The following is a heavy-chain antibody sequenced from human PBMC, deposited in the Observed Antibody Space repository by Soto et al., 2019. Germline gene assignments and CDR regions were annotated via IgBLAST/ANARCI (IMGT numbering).Heavy chain of an antibody. Sequence: GGSLRLSCAASGFTVSSNYMGWVRQAPGKGLEWVSVIYSGGSTYYADSVKGRFTISRDNSKNTLYLQMNSLRAEDTAVYYCARDRIFTRSGYYYYYGMDVWGQGTTVTVSS. D-gene: IGHD3-3*01. CDR3: ARDRIFTRSGYYYYYGMDV. V-gene: IGHV3-53*01. J-gene: IGHJ6*02. CDR1: GFTVSSNY. CDR2: IYSGGST.